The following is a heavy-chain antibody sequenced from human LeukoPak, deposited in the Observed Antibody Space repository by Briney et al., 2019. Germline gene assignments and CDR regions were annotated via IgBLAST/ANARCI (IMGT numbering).Heavy chain of an antibody. Sequence: GGSLRLSCAASGFTFSNHAMNWVRQAPGKGLEWVSVLYSDDTTYYADSVKGRFTISRDNSKNTLYLQMNNLRAEDTAVYYCARGGGYYAIDYWGQGTLVTVSS. D-gene: IGHD1-26*01. J-gene: IGHJ4*02. CDR2: LYSDDTT. V-gene: IGHV3-53*01. CDR3: ARGGGYYAIDY. CDR1: GFTFSNHA.